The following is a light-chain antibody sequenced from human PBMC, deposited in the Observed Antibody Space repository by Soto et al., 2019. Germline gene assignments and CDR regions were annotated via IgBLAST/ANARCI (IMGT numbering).Light chain of an antibody. V-gene: IGLV2-11*01. Sequence: QSVLTQPRSVSGSPGQSVTISCTGTSSDVGGYNSVSWYQQHPGKAPKFMIYDVSKRPSGVPDRFSGSKSGNTASLTISGLATDDEADYYCCSYAGSYTVVFGGGTKLTVL. J-gene: IGLJ2*01. CDR1: SSDVGGYNS. CDR2: DVS. CDR3: CSYAGSYTVV.